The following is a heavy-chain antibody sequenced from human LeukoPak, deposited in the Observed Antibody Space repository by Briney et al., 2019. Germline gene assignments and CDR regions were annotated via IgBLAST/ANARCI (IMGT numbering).Heavy chain of an antibody. J-gene: IGHJ6*04. V-gene: IGHV5-51*01. CDR2: IYPGDSDT. CDR1: GYSFTSYW. CDR3: ARQPSSSSWMDV. Sequence: GESLKISCKGSGYSFTSYWIGCVRQMPGKGREWMGVIYPGDSDTRYGPSFQGQVTISADKSISTSYLQWSSLKASDTAMYYCARQPSSSSWMDVWGKGTPVTVSS. D-gene: IGHD6-13*01.